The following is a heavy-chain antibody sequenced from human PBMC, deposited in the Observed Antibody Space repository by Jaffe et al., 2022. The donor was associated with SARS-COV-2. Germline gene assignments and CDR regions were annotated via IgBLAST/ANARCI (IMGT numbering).Heavy chain of an antibody. CDR1: GFTFSDYA. CDR2: IRSAALGGTT. D-gene: IGHD1-1*01. V-gene: IGHV3-49*03. J-gene: IGHJ4*02. Sequence: EVQLVESGGGLVQPGRSLRLSCTASGFTFSDYAMSWFRQAPGKGLEWVGFIRSAALGGTTEFAASVKGRFTISRDDSKSIAYLQMDSLKIEDTAVYFCSRPLGWGKTENDWGQGTLVTVSS. CDR3: SRPLGWGKTEND.